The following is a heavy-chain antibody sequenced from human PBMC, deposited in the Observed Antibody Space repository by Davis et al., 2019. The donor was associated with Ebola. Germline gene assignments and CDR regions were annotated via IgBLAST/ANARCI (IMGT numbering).Heavy chain of an antibody. Sequence: PSETLSLTCTVSGGSISRGGSYWTWIRQHPGKGLEWIGYIYYSGSTYYKPSLKSRVTISLDTFKNQFPLNLYSVTAADTAVYYCARDLRYDSSGYDYYFYMDVWGKGTTVTVSS. CDR3: ARDLRYDSSGYDYYFYMDV. CDR1: GGSISRGGSY. D-gene: IGHD3-22*01. V-gene: IGHV4-31*03. J-gene: IGHJ6*03. CDR2: IYYSGST.